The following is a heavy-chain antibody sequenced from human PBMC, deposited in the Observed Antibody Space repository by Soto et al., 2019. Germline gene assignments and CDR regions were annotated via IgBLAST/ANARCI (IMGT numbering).Heavy chain of an antibody. CDR1: GFTFSNYW. Sequence: PGGSLRLSCAASGFTFSNYWMHWVRQAPGKGLEWVSDISGSGGDTYYADSVKGRFTISRDNSNNTLYLQMTSLRAEDTAVYYCASKRLYFYGLDVWGQGTTVTVSS. CDR3: ASKRLYFYGLDV. V-gene: IGHV3-23*01. J-gene: IGHJ6*02. CDR2: ISGSGGDT.